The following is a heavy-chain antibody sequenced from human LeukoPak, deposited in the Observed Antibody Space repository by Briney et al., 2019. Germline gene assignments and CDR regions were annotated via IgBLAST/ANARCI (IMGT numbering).Heavy chain of an antibody. CDR3: ARGYGGNPKYFQH. V-gene: IGHV4-59*01. CDR1: GGSISSYY. J-gene: IGHJ1*01. CDR2: IYYSGST. D-gene: IGHD4-23*01. Sequence: SETLSLTCTVSGGSISSYYWSWIRQPPGKGLEWIGYIYYSGSTNYNPSLKSRVTISVDTSKNQFSLKLSSVTAADTAVYYCARGYGGNPKYFQHWGQGTLVTVSS.